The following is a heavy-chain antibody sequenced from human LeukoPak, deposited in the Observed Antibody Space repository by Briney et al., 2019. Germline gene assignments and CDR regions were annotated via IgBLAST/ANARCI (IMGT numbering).Heavy chain of an antibody. CDR3: ARSRSGYYGDVDY. CDR2: IYYSGST. V-gene: IGHV4-31*03. CDR1: GGSISSDGYY. Sequence: PSQTLSLTCTVSGGSISSDGYYWGWIRQHPGKGLEWIGHIYYSGSTYYNPSLKSRVTISVDTSKNQFSQKLTSVTAADTAVYYCARSRSGYYGDVDYWGQGTLVTVSS. J-gene: IGHJ4*02. D-gene: IGHD3-3*01.